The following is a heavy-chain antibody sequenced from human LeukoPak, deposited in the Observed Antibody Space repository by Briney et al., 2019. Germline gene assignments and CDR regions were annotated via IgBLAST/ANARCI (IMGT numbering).Heavy chain of an antibody. J-gene: IGHJ1*01. Sequence: GASVKVSCKASGYTFTGYYMHWVRQAPGQGLEWMGWINPNSGGTNYAQKFQGRVTMTRDTSISTVYMELSRLRSDDTAVYYCARGLRLQQLVLLGDWGEENEYFQHWGQSTLVTVSS. CDR3: ARGLRLQQLVLLGDWGEENEYFQH. CDR1: GYTFTGYY. CDR2: INPNSGGT. D-gene: IGHD6-13*01. V-gene: IGHV1-2*02.